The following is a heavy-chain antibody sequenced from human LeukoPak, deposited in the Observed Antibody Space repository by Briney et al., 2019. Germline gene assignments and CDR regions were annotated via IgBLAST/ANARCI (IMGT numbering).Heavy chain of an antibody. CDR1: TFTFSNYW. CDR3: AKDVGKWESLHFFDY. J-gene: IGHJ4*02. Sequence: PGGSLRLSCAASTFTFSNYWMSWVRQAPGKGLEWVANIKEDGSEKDYVDSVKGRFTISRDNSRNTLYLQMNSLRGDDTAVYYCAKDVGKWESLHFFDYWGQGTLVTVSS. V-gene: IGHV3-7*03. CDR2: IKEDGSEK. D-gene: IGHD1-26*01.